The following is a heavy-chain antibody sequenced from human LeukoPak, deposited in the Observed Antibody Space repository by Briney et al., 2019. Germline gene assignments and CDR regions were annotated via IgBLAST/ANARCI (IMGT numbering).Heavy chain of an antibody. D-gene: IGHD1-14*01. CDR3: ARTTYTSPDY. V-gene: IGHV3-13*01. J-gene: IGHJ4*02. CDR2: IGTIGDT. CDR1: GFTFSSSD. Sequence: PGGSLRLSCAASGFTFSSSDMHWVRQPTGKGLEWVSAIGTIGDTYYPGSVKGRFTISRDISKNTLYLQMGSLRAEDMAVYYCARTTYTSPDYWGQGTLVTVSS.